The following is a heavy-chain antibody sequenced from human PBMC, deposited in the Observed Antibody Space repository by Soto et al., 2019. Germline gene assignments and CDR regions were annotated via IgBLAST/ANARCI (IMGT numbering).Heavy chain of an antibody. CDR2: IIPIFGTA. J-gene: IGHJ6*02. CDR1: GGTFSSYA. V-gene: IGHV1-69*01. Sequence: QVQLVQSGAEVKKPGSSVKVSCKASGGTFSSYAISWVRQAPGQGLEWMGGIIPIFGTANYAQKFQGRVTITADESTSTAYMELSSLRSEDTAVYYCARDRSSAEGSGSYPNLVRPPYYYGMDVWGQGTTVTVSS. CDR3: ARDRSSAEGSGSYPNLVRPPYYYGMDV. D-gene: IGHD3-10*01.